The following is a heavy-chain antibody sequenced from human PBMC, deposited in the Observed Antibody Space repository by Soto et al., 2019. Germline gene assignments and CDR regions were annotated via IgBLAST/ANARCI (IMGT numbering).Heavy chain of an antibody. Sequence: EVQLVESGGGLVQPGGSLRLSCAASGFTFSSYWMHWVRQAPGEGLVWVSRINTDGSTRSYADSVKGRFTISRDNAKNTLFLKMNSLRAEDTAVYYCARVAYGAYHFDYWGQGTLVT. CDR2: INTDGSTR. CDR3: ARVAYGAYHFDY. V-gene: IGHV3-74*01. D-gene: IGHD2-21*01. J-gene: IGHJ4*02. CDR1: GFTFSSYW.